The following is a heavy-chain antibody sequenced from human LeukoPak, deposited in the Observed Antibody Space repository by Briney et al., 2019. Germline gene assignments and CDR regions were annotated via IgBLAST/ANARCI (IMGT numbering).Heavy chain of an antibody. J-gene: IGHJ6*02. Sequence: PSETLSLTCTVSRGSISSSSYYWGWIRQPPKKGLEWIGSIYYSGSTYYNPSLKSRVTISADTSKNQFSLKVRSVTAADTAVYYCASHYYGMDVWGQGTTVTVSS. CDR3: ASHYYGMDV. CDR1: RGSISSSSYY. CDR2: IYYSGST. V-gene: IGHV4-39*01.